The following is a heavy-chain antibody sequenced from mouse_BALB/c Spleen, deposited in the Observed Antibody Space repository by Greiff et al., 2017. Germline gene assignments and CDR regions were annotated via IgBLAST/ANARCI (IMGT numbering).Heavy chain of an antibody. Sequence: EVMLVESGGGLVKPGGSLKLSCAASGFTFSSYAMSWVRQSPEKRLEWVAEISSGGSYTYYPDTVTGRFTISRDNAKNTLYLEMSSLRSEDTAMYYCARAATVVEGYAMDYWGQGTSVTVSS. J-gene: IGHJ4*01. D-gene: IGHD1-1*01. CDR2: ISSGGSYT. CDR3: ARAATVVEGYAMDY. V-gene: IGHV5-9-4*01. CDR1: GFTFSSYA.